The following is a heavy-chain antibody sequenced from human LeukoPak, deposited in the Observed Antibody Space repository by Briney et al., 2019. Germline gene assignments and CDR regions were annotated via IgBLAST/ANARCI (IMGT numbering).Heavy chain of an antibody. J-gene: IGHJ5*02. CDR2: MNPSGGRT. CDR1: GYTFTSYC. CDR3: ARSRIVGGTTVNWFDL. Sequence: ASVKVSCKTSGYTFTSYCIHWVRQAPGQGLEWMGRMNPSGGRTSYAQKFQGRFSMTREMSTSTVYMELSSLRSEDTAVYYCARSRIVGGTTVNWFDLWGQGTLVTISS. D-gene: IGHD1-26*01. V-gene: IGHV1-46*01.